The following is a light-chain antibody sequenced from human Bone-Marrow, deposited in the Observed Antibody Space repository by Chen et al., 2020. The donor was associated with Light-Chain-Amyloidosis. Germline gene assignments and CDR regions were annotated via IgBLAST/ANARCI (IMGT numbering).Light chain of an antibody. V-gene: IGKV3-15*01. CDR2: RAS. CDR3: QQYNNWPPYT. CDR1: QSINSD. J-gene: IGKJ2*01. Sequence: EIVMTQSPATLSVSPGERVTLSCRASQSINSDLAWYQQKPGQAPRLLIYRASTRATGIPARFSGSGSGTEFNITISSLQSEDFAVYYCQQYNNWPPYTFGQGTKLEIK.